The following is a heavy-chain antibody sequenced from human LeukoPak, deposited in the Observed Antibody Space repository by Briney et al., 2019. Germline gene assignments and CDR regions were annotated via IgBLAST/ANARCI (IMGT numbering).Heavy chain of an antibody. CDR2: MNIDGSEK. J-gene: IGHJ4*02. D-gene: IGHD1-26*01. V-gene: IGHV3-7*01. Sequence: GGSLRLSCAASGFTFSSYWMGWVRQAPGKRLEWVSNMNIDGSEKYYADSAKGRFTISRDNARNSVYLQMNSLRVEDTAVYYCARDPVEWELLLDYWGQGTLVTVSS. CDR3: ARDPVEWELLLDY. CDR1: GFTFSSYW.